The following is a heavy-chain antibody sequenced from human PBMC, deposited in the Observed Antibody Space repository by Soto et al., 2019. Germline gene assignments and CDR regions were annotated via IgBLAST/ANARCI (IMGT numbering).Heavy chain of an antibody. Sequence: GASLKISCKGSGYSFTSYWIGWVRQMPGKGLEWMGIIYPGDSDTRYSPSFQGQVTISADKSISTAYLQWSSLKASDTAMYYCASPILSGALLWFGCDHGMDVWVQGSTVTVSS. CDR2: IYPGDSDT. CDR1: GYSFTSYW. J-gene: IGHJ6*02. V-gene: IGHV5-51*01. D-gene: IGHD3-10*01. CDR3: ASPILSGALLWFGCDHGMDV.